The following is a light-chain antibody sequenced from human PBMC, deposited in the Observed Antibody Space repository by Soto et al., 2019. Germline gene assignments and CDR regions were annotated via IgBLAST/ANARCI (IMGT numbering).Light chain of an antibody. CDR1: QSVNKY. Sequence: DIQMTQSPSSLSASVGDRVTISCRASQSVNKYLNWYQRKPGNVPTLLIYAATTLQGGVPSRFNGSGFGTDFTVTISNLQPEDFATYYCQQSFSTPLSFGGGTKVDIK. CDR3: QQSFSTPLS. CDR2: AAT. V-gene: IGKV1-39*01. J-gene: IGKJ4*01.